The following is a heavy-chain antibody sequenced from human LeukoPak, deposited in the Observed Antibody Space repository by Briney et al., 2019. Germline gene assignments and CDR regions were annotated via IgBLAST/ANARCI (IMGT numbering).Heavy chain of an antibody. V-gene: IGHV1-2*06. Sequence: ASVKVSCKASGYTFTGYYIHWVRQAPGQGLEWMGRINPNSGGTNYTQKFQGRVTMTRDTSISTAYMELRRLTSDDTAVYYCARHHESYKCYGDYLNCFDPWGQGTLVTVSS. J-gene: IGHJ5*02. D-gene: IGHD4-17*01. CDR1: GYTFTGYY. CDR2: INPNSGGT. CDR3: ARHHESYKCYGDYLNCFDP.